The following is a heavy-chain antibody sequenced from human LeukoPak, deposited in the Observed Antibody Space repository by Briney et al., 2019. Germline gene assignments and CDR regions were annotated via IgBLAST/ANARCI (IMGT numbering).Heavy chain of an antibody. CDR1: GGSISSGGYS. V-gene: IGHV4-30-2*01. D-gene: IGHD3-22*01. Sequence: PSETLSLTCAVSGGSISSGGYSWSWIRQPPGKGLEWIGYIYHSGSTYYNPSLKSRVTISVDRSKNQFSLKLSSVTAADTAVYYCARDRGSSGYYCGDWFDPRGQGTLVTVSS. CDR2: IYHSGST. J-gene: IGHJ5*02. CDR3: ARDRGSSGYYCGDWFDP.